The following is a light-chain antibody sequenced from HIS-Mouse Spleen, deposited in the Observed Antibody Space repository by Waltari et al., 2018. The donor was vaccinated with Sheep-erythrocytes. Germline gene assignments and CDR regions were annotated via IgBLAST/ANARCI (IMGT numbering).Light chain of an antibody. Sequence: QSALTQPRSVSGSPGQSVTISCTGTSSDVGGYNYVSWYQQHPGKAPKLMNYDVSKRPSGVPYRFAGSKSGNTASLTISGLQAEDEADYYCCSYAGSYNHVFATGTKVTVL. J-gene: IGLJ1*01. V-gene: IGLV2-11*01. CDR2: DVS. CDR1: SSDVGGYNY. CDR3: CSYAGSYNHV.